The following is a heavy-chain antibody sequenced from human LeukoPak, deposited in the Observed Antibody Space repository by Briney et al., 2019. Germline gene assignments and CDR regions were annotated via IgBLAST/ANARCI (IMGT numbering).Heavy chain of an antibody. CDR1: GFTFSSYG. V-gene: IGHV3-30*02. Sequence: PGGSLRLSCAASGFTFSSYGMHWVRQAPGKGLEWVAFIRYDGSNKYYADSVKGRFTISRDNSKNTLYLQMNSLRVEDTAVYYCAKADVNCSGGSCGPPYFDYWGQGTLVTVSS. J-gene: IGHJ4*02. CDR3: AKADVNCSGGSCGPPYFDY. CDR2: IRYDGSNK. D-gene: IGHD2-15*01.